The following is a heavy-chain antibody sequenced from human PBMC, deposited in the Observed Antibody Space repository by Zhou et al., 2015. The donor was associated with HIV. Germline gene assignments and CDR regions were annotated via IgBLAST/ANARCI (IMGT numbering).Heavy chain of an antibody. J-gene: IGHJ6*02. CDR1: GGTFSSYT. CDR3: ARRGKGYYDSSGQVGWYYYGMDV. Sequence: QVQLEQFGAAVKKPGSSVKVSCKASGGTFSSYTISWVRQAPGQGLEWMGRIIPILGIANYAQKFQGRVTITADKSTSTAYMELSSLRSEDTAVYYCARRGKGYYDSSGQVGWYYYGMDVWGQGTTVTVSS. D-gene: IGHD3-22*01. V-gene: IGHV1-69*02. CDR2: IIPILGIA.